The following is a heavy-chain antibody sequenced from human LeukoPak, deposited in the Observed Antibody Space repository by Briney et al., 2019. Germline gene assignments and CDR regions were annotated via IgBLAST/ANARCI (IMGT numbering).Heavy chain of an antibody. CDR3: ARVLCSGGSCYSGWFDP. J-gene: IGHJ5*02. V-gene: IGHV3-11*03. CDR2: ISSSGSYT. Sequence: GGSLRLSCAASGFTFSDYYMSWIRQAPGKGLEWVSYISSSGSYTNYADSVKGRFTISRDNAKNSLYLQMNSLRAEDTAVYYCARVLCSGGSCYSGWFDPWGQGTLVTVSS. CDR1: GFTFSDYY. D-gene: IGHD2-15*01.